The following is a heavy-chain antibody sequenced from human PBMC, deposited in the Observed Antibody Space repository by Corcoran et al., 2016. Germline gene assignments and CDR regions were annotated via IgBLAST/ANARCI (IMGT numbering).Heavy chain of an antibody. Sequence: QVQLVQSGAEVKKPGASVKVSCKASGYTFTGYYMHWVRQAPGQGLEWMGWINPNSGGTNYAQKFQGRVTMTRDTSISTAYMELSRLRSDDTAVYYCARVKYCSSTSCSLDYWGQGTLVTVSS. CDR1: GYTFTGYY. V-gene: IGHV1-2*02. J-gene: IGHJ4*02. D-gene: IGHD2-2*01. CDR3: ARVKYCSSTSCSLDY. CDR2: INPNSGGT.